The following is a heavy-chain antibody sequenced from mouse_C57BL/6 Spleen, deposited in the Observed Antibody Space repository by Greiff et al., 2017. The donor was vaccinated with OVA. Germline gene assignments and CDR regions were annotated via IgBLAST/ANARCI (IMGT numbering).Heavy chain of an antibody. Sequence: EVQLQQSGPELVKPGASVKISCKASGYTFTDYYMNWVKQSHGKSLEWIGDINPNTGGTSYNQKFKGKATLTVDKSSSTAYMELRSLTSEDSAVDYCARREAFYAMDYWGQGTTVTVSS. CDR2: INPNTGGT. CDR1: GYTFTDYY. CDR3: ARREAFYAMDY. V-gene: IGHV1-26*01. J-gene: IGHJ4*01.